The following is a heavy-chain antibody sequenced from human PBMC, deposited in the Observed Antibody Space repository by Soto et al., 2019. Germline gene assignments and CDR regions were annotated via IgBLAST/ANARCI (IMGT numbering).Heavy chain of an antibody. CDR2: ISYDGSNK. J-gene: IGHJ4*02. Sequence: QVQLVESGGGVVQPGRSLRLSCAASGFTFSSYGMHWVRQAPGKGLEWVAVISYDGSNKYYADSVKGRFTISRDNSKNTLYPQMNSLRAEDTAVYYCAVFFIRTSCYSDNFDYWGQGMLVIVSS. CDR1: GFTFSSYG. CDR3: AVFFIRTSCYSDNFDY. D-gene: IGHD2-2*01. V-gene: IGHV3-30*03.